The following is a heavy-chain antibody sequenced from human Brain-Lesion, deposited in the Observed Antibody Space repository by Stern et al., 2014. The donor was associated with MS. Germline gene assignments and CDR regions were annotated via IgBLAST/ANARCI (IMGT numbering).Heavy chain of an antibody. V-gene: IGHV4-39*01. CDR3: ARHDSVPRPSQLYSARDRGPGYFDY. CDR1: GGSISSSTYY. CDR2: IYYSGFT. Sequence: QVQLVESGPGLVKPSETLSLTCTVSGGSISSSTYYWAWIRQPPGKGLEWIGNIYYSGFTYYNPSLKSRVTISVDMSKNQFSLKLSSVTAADTAIYYCARHDSVPRPSQLYSARDRGPGYFDYWGQGTLGTVSS. D-gene: IGHD1-26*01. J-gene: IGHJ4*02.